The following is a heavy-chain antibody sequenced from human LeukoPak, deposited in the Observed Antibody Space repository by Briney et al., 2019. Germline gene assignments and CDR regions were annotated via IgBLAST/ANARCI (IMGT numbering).Heavy chain of an antibody. CDR2: IYTSGDT. V-gene: IGHV4-61*02. Sequence: SQTLSLTCTVSGGTMTTNSWYWTWIRQPAGKGLEWIGRIYTSGDTNYNPSLESRVTMSVDTSKNQFSLRSASVTAADTAVYYCASTPAYYNFYYMDVWGKGTTVIVSS. CDR3: ASTPAYYNFYYMDV. CDR1: GGTMTTNSWY. J-gene: IGHJ6*03.